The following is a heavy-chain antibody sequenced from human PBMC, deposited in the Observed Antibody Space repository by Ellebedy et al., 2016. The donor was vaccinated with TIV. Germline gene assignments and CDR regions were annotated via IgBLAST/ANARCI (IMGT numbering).Heavy chain of an antibody. V-gene: IGHV3-15*01. CDR3: AAGSRVRDHGWELNDF. D-gene: IGHD4-23*01. CDR2: IKGKVDGERT. Sequence: IKGKVDGERTDYAAPVKGRFAISRDDSKNTVYLQMNSLKTEDTAVYYCAAGSRVRDHGWELNDFWGQGTLVTVSS. J-gene: IGHJ4*02.